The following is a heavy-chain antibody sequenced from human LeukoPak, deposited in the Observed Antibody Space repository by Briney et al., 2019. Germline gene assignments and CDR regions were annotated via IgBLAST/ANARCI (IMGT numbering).Heavy chain of an antibody. CDR2: IYYSGST. CDR1: GGSISSSSYY. Sequence: SQTLSLTCTVAGGSISSSSYYWGWIRQPPGKGLEGIGNIYYSGSTYYNPSLKSRVTISVDTSKNQFSLKLSYVTAADTAVYHCARDTQLIAAAGTGDAFDIWGQGTMVTVSS. D-gene: IGHD6-13*01. V-gene: IGHV4-39*07. J-gene: IGHJ3*02. CDR3: ARDTQLIAAAGTGDAFDI.